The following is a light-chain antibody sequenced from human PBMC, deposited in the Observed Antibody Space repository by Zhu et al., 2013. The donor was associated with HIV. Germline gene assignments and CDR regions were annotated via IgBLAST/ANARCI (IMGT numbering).Light chain of an antibody. V-gene: IGKV1-5*03. Sequence: DIQMTQSPSTLSASVGDRVTITCRASQSVSNSLAWYQQKPGKAPKLLMSKASIVENGVPSRFSGSGFGTEFTLTISSLQPDDSATYYCQHHNSYSGHTFGGGTKGGGSN. CDR1: QSVSNS. CDR3: QHHNSYSGHT. J-gene: IGKJ4*01. CDR2: KAS.